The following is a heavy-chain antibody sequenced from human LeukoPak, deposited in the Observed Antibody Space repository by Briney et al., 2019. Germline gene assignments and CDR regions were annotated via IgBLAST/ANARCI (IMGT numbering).Heavy chain of an antibody. CDR1: GFTFSSYW. J-gene: IGHJ6*03. D-gene: IGHD2-2*01. V-gene: IGHV3-7*01. Sequence: GGSLRLSCAASGFTFSSYWMSWVRQAPGKGLEWVANIKQDGSEKYYVDSVKGRFTISRDNAKNSLYLQMNSLRAEDTAVYYCARDIVGVPAAMEYYMDVWGKGTTVTVSS. CDR2: IKQDGSEK. CDR3: ARDIVGVPAAMEYYMDV.